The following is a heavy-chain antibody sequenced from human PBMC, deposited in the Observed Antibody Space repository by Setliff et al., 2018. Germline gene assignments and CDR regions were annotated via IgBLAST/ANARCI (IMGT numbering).Heavy chain of an antibody. CDR3: SRPLLIVGAENAFDI. Sequence: PGESLKISCAASGFTFSSYAMHWVRQAPGKGLEWVAVISYDGSNKYYADSVKGRFTISRDNSKNTLYLQMNSLRAEDTAVYYCSRPLLIVGAENAFDIWGQGTMVTVSS. V-gene: IGHV3-30*01. CDR2: ISYDGSNK. D-gene: IGHD1-26*01. J-gene: IGHJ3*02. CDR1: GFTFSSYA.